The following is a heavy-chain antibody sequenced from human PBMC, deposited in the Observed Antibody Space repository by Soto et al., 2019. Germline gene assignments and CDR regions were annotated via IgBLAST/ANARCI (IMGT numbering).Heavy chain of an antibody. CDR3: FPSLRDYGMDV. D-gene: IGHD3-9*01. V-gene: IGHV3-11*06. CDR1: GFTFSDYY. Sequence: PGGSLRLSCAASGFTFSDYYMSWIRQAPGKGLEWVSYISSSGSYTNYADSVKGRFTISRDNAKNSLYLQMNSLRAEDTAVYYCFPSLRDYGMDVWGQGTTVTVSS. J-gene: IGHJ6*02. CDR2: ISSSGSYT.